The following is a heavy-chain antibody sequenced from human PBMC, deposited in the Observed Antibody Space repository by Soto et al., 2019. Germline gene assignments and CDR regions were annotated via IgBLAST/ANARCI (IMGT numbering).Heavy chain of an antibody. CDR1: GGTFSSYT. CDR2: IIPIFGTA. Sequence: SVKFSCKASGGTFSSYTISWMRQALGQGLEWMGGIIPIFGTANYAQKFQGRVTITADESTSTAYMELSSLRSEDTAVYYCAKENGSGSYSWFDPWGQGTLVTVSS. V-gene: IGHV1-69*13. J-gene: IGHJ5*02. CDR3: AKENGSGSYSWFDP. D-gene: IGHD3-10*01.